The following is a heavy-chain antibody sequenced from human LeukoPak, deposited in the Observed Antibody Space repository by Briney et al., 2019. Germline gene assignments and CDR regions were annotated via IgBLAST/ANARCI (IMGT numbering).Heavy chain of an antibody. D-gene: IGHD3-22*01. J-gene: IGHJ4*02. V-gene: IGHV1-8*02. Sequence: RASVKVSCKASGGTFSSYDINWVRQATGQGLEWMGWMNPNSGNTGYAQKFQGRVTMTRNTSISTAYMELSSLRSEDTAVYYCARGPSTYYYDSSGLKGPDYWGQGTLVTVSS. CDR2: MNPNSGNT. CDR3: ARGPSTYYYDSSGLKGPDY. CDR1: GGTFSSYD.